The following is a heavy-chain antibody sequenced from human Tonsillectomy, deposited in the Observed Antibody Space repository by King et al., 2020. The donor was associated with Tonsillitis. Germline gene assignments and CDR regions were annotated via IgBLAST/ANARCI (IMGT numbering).Heavy chain of an antibody. CDR3: ARGHQLAQVLFLS. V-gene: IGHV1-69*01. CDR2: IIPMFGTA. D-gene: IGHD2/OR15-2a*01. Sequence: VQLVQSGTEVKKPGSSVKVSCKSSGGTFSTFGISWVRQAPGQGLEWMGGIIPMFGTANYAQKFQGRVTIIADESPTTVYMELSNLRSEDTAVYYCARGHQLAQVLFLSWGQGTLVIVPS. CDR1: GGTFSTFG. J-gene: IGHJ5*01.